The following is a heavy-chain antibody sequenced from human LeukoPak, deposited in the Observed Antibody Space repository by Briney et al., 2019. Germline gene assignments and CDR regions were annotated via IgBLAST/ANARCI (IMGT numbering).Heavy chain of an antibody. CDR2: ISSSSITI. CDR3: ARGVSGSYYPNY. J-gene: IGHJ4*02. Sequence: PGGSLRLSCAASGFTFSSYSMNWVRQAPGKGLEWVSYISSSSITIYYADSVKGRFTISRDNAKNSLYLQMNSLRAEDTAVYYCARGVSGSYYPNYWGQGTLVTVSS. CDR1: GFTFSSYS. D-gene: IGHD3-10*01. V-gene: IGHV3-48*01.